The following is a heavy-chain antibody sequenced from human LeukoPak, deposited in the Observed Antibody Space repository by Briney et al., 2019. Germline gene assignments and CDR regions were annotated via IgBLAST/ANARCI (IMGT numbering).Heavy chain of an antibody. CDR1: GGSFSGYY. J-gene: IGHJ1*01. V-gene: IGHV4-34*01. CDR2: INHSGST. CDR3: ATTYYYDSSGYYEEYFQH. D-gene: IGHD3-22*01. Sequence: SSETLSLTCAVYGGSFSGYYWSWIRQPPGKGLEWIGEINHSGSTNYNPSLKSRVTISVDTSKNQFSLKLSSVTAADTAVYYCATTYYYDSSGYYEEYFQHWGQGTLVTVSS.